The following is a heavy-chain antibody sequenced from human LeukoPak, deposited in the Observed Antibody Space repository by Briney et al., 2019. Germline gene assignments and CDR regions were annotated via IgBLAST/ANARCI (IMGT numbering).Heavy chain of an antibody. CDR1: GGSISSYY. CDR2: IYTSGST. CDR3: ARDRYYYGSGSYPYMDV. D-gene: IGHD3-10*01. V-gene: IGHV4-4*07. Sequence: PSETLSLTCTVSGGSISSYYWSWIRQPAGKGLEWIGRIYTSGSTNYNPSLKSRVTMSADTSRNQFSLKLSSVTAADTAVYYCARDRYYYGSGSYPYMDVWGKGTTVTISS. J-gene: IGHJ6*03.